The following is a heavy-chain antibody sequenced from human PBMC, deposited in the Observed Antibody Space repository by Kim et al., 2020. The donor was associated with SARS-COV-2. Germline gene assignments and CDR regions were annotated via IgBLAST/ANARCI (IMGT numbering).Heavy chain of an antibody. CDR2: ISYDGSNK. D-gene: IGHD4-4*01. CDR1: GFTFSRHG. CDR3: AKDLRDYSTRIDY. J-gene: IGHJ4*02. Sequence: GGSLRLSCAASGFTFSRHGMHWVRQAPGKGLEWVAVISYDGSNKYHADSVKGRLTISRDNSKNTLYLQVNSLRAEETAVYYCAKDLRDYSTRIDYWGQGTLVTVFS. V-gene: IGHV3-30*18.